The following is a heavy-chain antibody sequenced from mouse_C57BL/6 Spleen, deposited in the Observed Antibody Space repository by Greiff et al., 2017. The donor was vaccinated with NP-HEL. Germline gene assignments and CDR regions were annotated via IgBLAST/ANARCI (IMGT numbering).Heavy chain of an antibody. V-gene: IGHV1-26*01. CDR2: INPNNGGT. Sequence: EVQLQQSGPELVKPGASVKISCKASGYTFTDYYMNWVKQSHGKSLEWIGDINPNNGGTSYNQKFKGKATLTVDKSSSTAYMELRSLTSEDSAVYYCARNLYYGQYFDVWGTGTTVTVSS. J-gene: IGHJ1*03. D-gene: IGHD1-1*01. CDR1: GYTFTDYY. CDR3: ARNLYYGQYFDV.